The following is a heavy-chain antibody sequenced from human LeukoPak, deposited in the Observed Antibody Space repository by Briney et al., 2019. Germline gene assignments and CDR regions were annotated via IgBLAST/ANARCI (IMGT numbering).Heavy chain of an antibody. Sequence: SETLSLTCAVYGGSFSGYYWSWIRQPPGKGLEWIGEINHSGSTNYNPSLKSRVTMSVDTSKNQFSLKLSSVTAADTAVYYCARDLYCSSTSCYDDWGQGTLVTVSS. D-gene: IGHD2-2*01. CDR3: ARDLYCSSTSCYDD. CDR1: GGSFSGYY. V-gene: IGHV4-34*01. J-gene: IGHJ4*02. CDR2: INHSGST.